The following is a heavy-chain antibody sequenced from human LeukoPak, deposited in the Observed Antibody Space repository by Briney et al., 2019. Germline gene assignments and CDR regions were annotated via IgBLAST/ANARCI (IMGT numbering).Heavy chain of an antibody. V-gene: IGHV1-69-2*01. CDR2: VDPEDGET. Sequence: ASVKVSCKVSGYTFTDYYMHWVQQAPGKGLEWMGLVDPEDGETIYAEKFQGRVTITADTSTDTAYMELSSLRSEDMAVYYCATGLVRRGYYYYYMDVWGKGTTVTVSS. D-gene: IGHD6-13*01. J-gene: IGHJ6*03. CDR3: ATGLVRRGYYYYYMDV. CDR1: GYTFTDYY.